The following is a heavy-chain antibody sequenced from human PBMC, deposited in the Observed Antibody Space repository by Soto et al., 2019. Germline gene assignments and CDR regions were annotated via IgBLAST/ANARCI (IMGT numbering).Heavy chain of an antibody. D-gene: IGHD7-27*01. V-gene: IGHV3-33*01. Sequence: QVQLVASGGGVVQPGRSLRLSCAASGFTFSSYGMHWVRQAPGKGLEWVAVIWYDGSNKYYADSVKGRFTISRDNSKNTLDLQMNSLRAEDTAVYYCAVSGDYYYGMDVWGQGNTVTVSS. CDR2: IWYDGSNK. CDR3: AVSGDYYYGMDV. CDR1: GFTFSSYG. J-gene: IGHJ6*02.